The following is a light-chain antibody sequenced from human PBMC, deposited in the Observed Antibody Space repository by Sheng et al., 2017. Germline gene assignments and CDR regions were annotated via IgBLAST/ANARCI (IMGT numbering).Light chain of an antibody. CDR3: QQLHGYPWA. V-gene: IGKV1-39*01. Sequence: DIQMTQSPSSLSASVGGRVTITCRASQSITTFLNWYQQKPGKAPKLLIYGASGLQSGVPSRFSGSGSGTDFTLTISSLQPEDAATYYCQQLHGYPWAFGQGTKVEIK. J-gene: IGKJ1*01. CDR1: QSITTF. CDR2: GAS.